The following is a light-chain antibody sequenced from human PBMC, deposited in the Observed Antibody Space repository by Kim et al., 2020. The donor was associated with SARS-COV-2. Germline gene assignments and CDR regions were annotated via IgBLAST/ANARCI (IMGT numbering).Light chain of an antibody. V-gene: IGKV3-20*01. CDR1: QRVCSHS. CDR2: SVS. CDR3: QQYGIAPPCT. J-gene: IGKJ2*02. Sequence: PGERASLSRRTNQRVCSHSLAWYQQKPGQAPSLLIYSVSKRATGIPDRFSGSGSETDFTLTISRLEPEDFAVYYGQQYGIAPPCTFGQGTKLEI.